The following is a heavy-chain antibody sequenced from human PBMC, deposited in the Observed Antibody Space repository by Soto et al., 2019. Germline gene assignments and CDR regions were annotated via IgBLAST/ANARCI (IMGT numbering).Heavy chain of an antibody. CDR2: IIPIFGTA. Sequence: QVQLVQSGAEVKKPGSSVNVSCKASGGTFSSYAISWVRQAPGQGLEWMGGIIPIFGTANYAQKFQGRVTITADESTTTAYMELSSLSSEDTAVYYCARGLTHYDSSRYTPAYWGQGTLVTVSS. CDR3: ARGLTHYDSSRYTPAY. V-gene: IGHV1-69*12. J-gene: IGHJ4*02. CDR1: GGTFSSYA. D-gene: IGHD3-22*01.